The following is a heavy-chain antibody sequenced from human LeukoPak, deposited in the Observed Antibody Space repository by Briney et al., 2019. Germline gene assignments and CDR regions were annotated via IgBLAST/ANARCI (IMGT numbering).Heavy chain of an antibody. Sequence: PSETVSLTCTVSGGTISSYYWSWLRQTPGKGLEWMGYIYYSGSSNYKPPLMSGVTISVDTSTIHFSLKLSSVTAADTAVYYCAMSSGSGSYRECIHNWFDPWGQGTLVTVSS. CDR1: GGTISSYY. D-gene: IGHD3-10*01. V-gene: IGHV4-59*01. J-gene: IGHJ5*02. CDR2: IYYSGSS. CDR3: AMSSGSGSYRECIHNWFDP.